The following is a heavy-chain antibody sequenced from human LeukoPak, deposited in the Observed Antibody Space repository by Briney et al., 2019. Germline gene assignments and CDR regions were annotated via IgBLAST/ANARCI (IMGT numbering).Heavy chain of an antibody. V-gene: IGHV7-4-1*02. CDR3: ARLDRYSYIRKSNRTPIDY. Sequence: ASVKVSCKASGYTFTSYAMNWVRQAPGQGLEWMGWINTNTGNPMYVQGFTGRFVFSLDTSVSTTYLQISSLKAEDTAVYYCARLDRYSYIRKSNRTPIDYWGQGTLVTVSS. CDR1: GYTFTSYA. D-gene: IGHD3-16*02. CDR2: INTNTGNP. J-gene: IGHJ4*02.